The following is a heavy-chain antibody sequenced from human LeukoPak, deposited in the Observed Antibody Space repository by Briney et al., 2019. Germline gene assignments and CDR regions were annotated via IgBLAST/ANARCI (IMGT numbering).Heavy chain of an antibody. J-gene: IGHJ4*02. V-gene: IGHV3-33*01. CDR3: ARGGYYDSSGYYLDY. CDR2: IWYDGSNK. Sequence: GGSLRLSCAASGFTFSSYGMHWVRQAPGKGLEWVAVIWYDGSNKYYADSVKGRFTISRDNSKNTLYLQMNSLRAEDTAVYYCARGGYYDSSGYYLDYWGQGTPVTVSS. D-gene: IGHD3-22*01. CDR1: GFTFSSYG.